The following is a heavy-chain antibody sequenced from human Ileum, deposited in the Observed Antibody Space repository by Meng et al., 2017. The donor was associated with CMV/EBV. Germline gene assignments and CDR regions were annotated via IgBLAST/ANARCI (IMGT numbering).Heavy chain of an antibody. Sequence: GESLKISCKGSGYSFTTYWIGWVRQMPGKGLEWMGIIYPGDSYTRYGPSFQGQVTISADKSITTAYLQWSSLKASDTAMYYCARMSSDSSGYALDYWGRGTLVTVSS. V-gene: IGHV5-51*01. CDR3: ARMSSDSSGYALDY. CDR1: GYSFTTYW. CDR2: IYPGDSYT. J-gene: IGHJ4*02. D-gene: IGHD3-22*01.